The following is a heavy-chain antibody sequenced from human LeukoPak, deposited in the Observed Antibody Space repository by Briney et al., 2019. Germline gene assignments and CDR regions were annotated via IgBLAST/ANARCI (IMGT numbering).Heavy chain of an antibody. CDR2: IYTSGST. Sequence: SETLSLTCTVSGGSISSYYWSWIRQPAGKGLEWIGYIYTSGSTNYNPSLKSRVTISVDTSKNQFSLKLSSVTAADTAVYYCARLAVSGYNFDPWGQGTLVTVSS. CDR3: ARLAVSGYNFDP. V-gene: IGHV4-4*09. J-gene: IGHJ5*02. D-gene: IGHD3-16*01. CDR1: GGSISSYY.